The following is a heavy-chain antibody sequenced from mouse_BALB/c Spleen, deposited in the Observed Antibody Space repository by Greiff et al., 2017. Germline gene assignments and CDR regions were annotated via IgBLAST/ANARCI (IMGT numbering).Heavy chain of an antibody. Sequence: EVMLVESGGGLVKPGGSLKLSCAASGFTFSSYTMSWVRQTPEKRLEWVATISSGGSYTYYPDSVKGRFTISRDNAKNTLYLQMSSLKSEDTAMYYCTREGGNYPLYAMDYWGQGTSVTVSS. D-gene: IGHD2-1*01. J-gene: IGHJ4*01. V-gene: IGHV5-6-4*01. CDR3: TREGGNYPLYAMDY. CDR1: GFTFSSYT. CDR2: ISSGGSYT.